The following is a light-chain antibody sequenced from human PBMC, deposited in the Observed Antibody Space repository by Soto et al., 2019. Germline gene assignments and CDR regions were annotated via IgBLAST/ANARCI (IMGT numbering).Light chain of an antibody. J-gene: IGLJ3*02. Sequence: QSVLTQPPSASGTPGQRVTISCSGSNSNIGTNSMNWYQQLPGTAPKLLIHSNNQRPSGVPDRFSGSKSGTSASLAISGLQSGDEADYFCAALDGSLNGWVFGGGTKVTVL. CDR2: SNN. CDR3: AALDGSLNGWV. CDR1: NSNIGTNS. V-gene: IGLV1-44*01.